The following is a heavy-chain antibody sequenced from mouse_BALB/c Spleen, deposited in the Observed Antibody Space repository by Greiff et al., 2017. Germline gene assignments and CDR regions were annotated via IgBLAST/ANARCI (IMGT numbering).Heavy chain of an antibody. J-gene: IGHJ4*01. D-gene: IGHD2-4*01. CDR1: GYSFTSYY. CDR2: IFPGSGNT. Sequence: QVQLQQSGPELVKPGASVKISCKASGYSFTSYYIHWVKQRPGQGLEWIGWIFPGSGNTKYNEKFKGKATLTADTSSSTAYMQLSSLTSEDSAVYFCASTMITGYAMDYWGQGTSVTVSS. V-gene: IGHV1-66*01. CDR3: ASTMITGYAMDY.